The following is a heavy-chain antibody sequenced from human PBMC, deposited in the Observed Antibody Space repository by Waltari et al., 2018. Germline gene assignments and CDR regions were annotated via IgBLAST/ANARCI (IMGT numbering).Heavy chain of an antibody. CDR2: IFPILGIA. CDR3: ARPTTRGLNYYYYGMDV. D-gene: IGHD3-10*01. J-gene: IGHJ6*02. V-gene: IGHV1-69*10. CDR1: GGTFSSYA. Sequence: QVQLVQSGAEVKKPGSSVKVSCKASGGTFSSYAISWVRQAPGQGLEWMGGIFPILGIANYAQKFQGRVTITADKSTSTAYMELSSLRSEDTAVYYCARPTTRGLNYYYYGMDVWGQGTTVTVSS.